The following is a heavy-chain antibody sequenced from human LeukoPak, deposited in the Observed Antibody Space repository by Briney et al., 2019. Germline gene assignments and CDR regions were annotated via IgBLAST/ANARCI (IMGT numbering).Heavy chain of an antibody. V-gene: IGHV4-4*02. CDR2: IYHSGST. D-gene: IGHD2-2*01. CDR1: GGSISSSNW. CDR3: ARVPRVVVPAANNSLGLQNFFDY. Sequence: PSETLSLTCAVSGGSISSSNWWSWVRQPPGKGLEWIGEIYHSGSTNYNPSLKSRVTISVDKSKNQFSLKLSSVTAADTAVYYCARVPRVVVPAANNSLGLQNFFDYWGQGTLVTVSS. J-gene: IGHJ4*02.